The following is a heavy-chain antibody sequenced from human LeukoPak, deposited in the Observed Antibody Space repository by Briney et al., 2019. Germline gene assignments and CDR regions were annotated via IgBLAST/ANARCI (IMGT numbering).Heavy chain of an antibody. D-gene: IGHD3-10*01. CDR2: IIHTGRT. CDR3: ARAARFGEFPPYFDY. Sequence: SETLSLTCTVYGGSFNEYYWTWVRQPPGKGLEWIGEIIHTGRTNYSPSLKSRLTISVDTSKNQFSLKLNSVTAADTAVYYCARAARFGEFPPYFDYWGQGTLVTVSS. V-gene: IGHV4-34*12. CDR1: GGSFNEYY. J-gene: IGHJ4*02.